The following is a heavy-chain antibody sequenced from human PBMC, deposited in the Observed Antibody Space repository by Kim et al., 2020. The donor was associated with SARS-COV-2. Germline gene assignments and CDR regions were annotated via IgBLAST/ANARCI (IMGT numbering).Heavy chain of an antibody. CDR3: ARHAIGESLNWFDP. CDR2: IYYSGST. J-gene: IGHJ5*02. D-gene: IGHD3-10*01. CDR1: GGSISYSY. V-gene: IGHV4-59*08. Sequence: SETLSLTCTVSGGSISYSYWSWIRQPPGKGLEWIGYIYYSGSTKYNPSLKSRVTISVDTSKNQFSLKLSSVTAADTAVYYSARHAIGESLNWFDPWGQGTLVTVSS.